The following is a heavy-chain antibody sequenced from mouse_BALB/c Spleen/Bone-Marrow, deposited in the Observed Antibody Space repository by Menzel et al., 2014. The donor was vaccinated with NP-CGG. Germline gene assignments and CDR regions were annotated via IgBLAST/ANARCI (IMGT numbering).Heavy chain of an antibody. CDR1: GFTFXDYY. D-gene: IGHD2-12*01. Sequence: EVKLVESGGGLVKPGGSLKLSCAASGFTFXDYYMYWVRQTPEKRLEWVATISDGGSYTYYPDSVKGRFTISRDNAKNNLYLQMSSLKSEDTAMYYCARDYDYAMDYWGQGTSVTVSS. V-gene: IGHV5-4*02. CDR3: ARDYDYAMDY. CDR2: ISDGGSYT. J-gene: IGHJ4*01.